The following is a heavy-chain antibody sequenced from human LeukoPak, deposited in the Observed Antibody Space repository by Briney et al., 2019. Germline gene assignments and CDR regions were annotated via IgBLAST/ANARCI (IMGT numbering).Heavy chain of an antibody. CDR1: GGSISSYY. Sequence: PSETLSLTCTVSGGSISSYYWSWIRQPPGKGLEWIGYIYYSGSTNYNPSLKSRVTISVDTSKNQFSLKLSSVTAADTAVYYCACSFYRSRAYDMDVWGQGTTVTVSS. CDR2: IYYSGST. J-gene: IGHJ6*02. CDR3: ACSFYRSRAYDMDV. V-gene: IGHV4-59*01. D-gene: IGHD6-13*01.